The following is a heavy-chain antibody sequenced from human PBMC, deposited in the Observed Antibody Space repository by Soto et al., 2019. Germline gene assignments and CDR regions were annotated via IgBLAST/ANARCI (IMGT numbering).Heavy chain of an antibody. CDR3: AKDDPWLPFEY. D-gene: IGHD5-12*01. V-gene: IGHV3-23*01. Sequence: GGSLRGSCAASGVSFSIYNMSWVPQAPGKGLEWVSAISGSGDSTYYADSVKGRFTISRDNSKTTLNLQMNSLRAKDTAVYYCAKDDPWLPFEYWGQGPLVPV. CDR1: GVSFSIYN. J-gene: IGHJ4*02. CDR2: ISGSGDST.